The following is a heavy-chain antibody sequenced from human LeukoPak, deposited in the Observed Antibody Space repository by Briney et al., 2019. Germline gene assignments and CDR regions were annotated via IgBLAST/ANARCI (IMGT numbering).Heavy chain of an antibody. D-gene: IGHD3-3*01. V-gene: IGHV1-2*02. J-gene: IGHJ3*02. CDR1: GYTFTGYY. CDR3: ARCLLWENPAEDVFDI. CDR2: INPNSGGT. Sequence: ASVKVSCKASGYTFTGYYMHWVRQAPGQGLEWMGWINPNSGGTNYAQKFQGRVTMTRDTPISTAYMELSRLRSDDTAVYYCARCLLWENPAEDVFDIWGQGTIVTVSS.